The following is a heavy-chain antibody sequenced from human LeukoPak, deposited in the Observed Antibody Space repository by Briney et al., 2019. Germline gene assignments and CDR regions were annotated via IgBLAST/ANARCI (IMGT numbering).Heavy chain of an antibody. CDR2: INSDGSST. D-gene: IGHD1-26*01. Sequence: AGSLRLSCAASGFTFSSYWMHWVRQAPGKGLLWVSRINSDGSSTSYADSVKGRFTISRDNAKNSLFLQMNSLRAEDTAVYYCTRAGASWDSRWYFDLWGRGTLVTVSS. CDR1: GFTFSSYW. V-gene: IGHV3-74*01. J-gene: IGHJ2*01. CDR3: TRAGASWDSRWYFDL.